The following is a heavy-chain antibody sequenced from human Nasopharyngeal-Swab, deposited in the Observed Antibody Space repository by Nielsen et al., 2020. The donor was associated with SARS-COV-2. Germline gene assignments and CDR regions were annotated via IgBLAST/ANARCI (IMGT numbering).Heavy chain of an antibody. D-gene: IGHD1-26*01. J-gene: IGHJ4*02. CDR3: ARERSLFSGSYHGFDY. CDR1: GFTFNRYV. V-gene: IGHV3-23*01. Sequence: GGSLRLSCAASGFTFNRYVMTWVRQAPGKGLEWISGISGSGGNTYYADSVRGRATISRDNSKNTLYLQMNSLTAEDAAVYYCARERSLFSGSYHGFDYWGQGALVTVSS. CDR2: ISGSGGNT.